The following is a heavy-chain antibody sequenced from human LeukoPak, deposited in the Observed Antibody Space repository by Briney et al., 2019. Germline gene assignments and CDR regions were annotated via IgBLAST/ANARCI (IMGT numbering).Heavy chain of an antibody. CDR1: GYTFTGYY. Sequence: ASVKVSCKTSGYTFTGYYMHWVRQAPGQGLEWMGRINPNSGGTNYAQKFQGRVTMTRDTSISTAYMELSRLRSDDTAVYYCARDGGDSYGYDYWGQGTLVTVSS. D-gene: IGHD5-18*01. CDR3: ARDGGDSYGYDY. CDR2: INPNSGGT. V-gene: IGHV1-2*06. J-gene: IGHJ4*02.